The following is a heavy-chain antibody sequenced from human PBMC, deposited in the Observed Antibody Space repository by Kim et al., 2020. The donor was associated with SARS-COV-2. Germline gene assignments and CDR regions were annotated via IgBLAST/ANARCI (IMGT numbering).Heavy chain of an antibody. CDR1: GDSISSGYHS. CDR2: IYQSGSA. V-gene: IGHV4-30-2*01. J-gene: IGHJ4*02. CDR3: ARAFEYTHGAPAWDY. D-gene: IGHD2-8*01. Sequence: SETLSLTCAVSGDSISSGYHSWNWIRQQPGKALEWIGYIYQSGSAYYNPSLKSRVTLSVDKSKNHFSLNLISVTAADTAVYFCARAFEYTHGAPAWDYWGQGTLVTVSS.